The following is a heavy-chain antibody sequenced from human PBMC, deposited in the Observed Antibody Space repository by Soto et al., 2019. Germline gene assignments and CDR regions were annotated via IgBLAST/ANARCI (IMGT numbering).Heavy chain of an antibody. J-gene: IGHJ6*01. CDR1: GFTFNVRR. V-gene: IGHV3-74*01. CDR2: INADGNWK. Sequence: EVQLVESGGNLVQPGGSLRLACAASGFTFNVRRMHWGGQAPVKGLVWGSHINADGNWKTYADSVKGRFAISRDNAKNTLYLQMKSLSPEDTAVYYCARDTSLAMDVWGRWTTVTVPS. CDR3: ARDTSLAMDV.